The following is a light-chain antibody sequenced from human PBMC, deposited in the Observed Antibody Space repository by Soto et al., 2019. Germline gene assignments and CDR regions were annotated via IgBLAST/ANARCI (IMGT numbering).Light chain of an antibody. CDR1: QGISND. Sequence: AIQLTQSPSSLSASVGDSVAITCRASQGISNDLAWYQQRPGRPPKLLIYDASTLERGVPSRFSGSGSGTDFTLTITSLQPEDFATYYCQQGSGHHPLTFGGGTRVEI. CDR2: DAS. CDR3: QQGSGHHPLT. J-gene: IGKJ4*01. V-gene: IGKV1-13*02.